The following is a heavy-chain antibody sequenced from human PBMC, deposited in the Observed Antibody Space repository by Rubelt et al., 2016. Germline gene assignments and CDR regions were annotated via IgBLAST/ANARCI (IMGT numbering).Heavy chain of an antibody. Sequence: QVQLVQSGAEVKKPGASVKVSCKASGYTFTSYGISWVRQAPGQGLEWMGWISAYNGNTNYGQKLQGRVTMNTDTSTSTAYMERRSLRSDCTAVYYCARGARRYSMDPRNAFDIWGQGTMVTVSS. CDR3: ARGARRYSMDPRNAFDI. CDR1: GYTFTSYG. CDR2: ISAYNGNT. V-gene: IGHV1-18*01. J-gene: IGHJ3*02. D-gene: IGHD4-11*01.